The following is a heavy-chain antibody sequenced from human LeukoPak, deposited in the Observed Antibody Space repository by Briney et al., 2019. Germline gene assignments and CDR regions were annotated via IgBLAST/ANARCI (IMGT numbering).Heavy chain of an antibody. Sequence: SETLSLTCTVSGGSISSSSCYWGWIRQPPGKGLEWIGSIYYSGSTYYNPSLKSRVTISVDTSKNQFSLKLSSVTAADTAVYYCARHETIFGGAFDIWGQGTMVTVSS. D-gene: IGHD3-3*01. CDR2: IYYSGST. CDR1: GGSISSSSCY. J-gene: IGHJ3*02. CDR3: ARHETIFGGAFDI. V-gene: IGHV4-39*01.